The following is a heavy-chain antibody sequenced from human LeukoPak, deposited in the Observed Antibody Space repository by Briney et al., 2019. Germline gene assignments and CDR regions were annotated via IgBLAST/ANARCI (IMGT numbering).Heavy chain of an antibody. CDR1: GGTFSSYT. V-gene: IGHV1-69*04. Sequence: SVKVSCKASGGTFSSYTISWVRQAPGQGLEWMGRIIPILDITNYAQKFQGRVTITADKSTSTAYTELSSLRSEDTAVYYCARDGVVVVSPTIYYYYYGMDVWGQGTTVTVSS. CDR3: ARDGVVVVSPTIYYYYYGMDV. D-gene: IGHD2-15*01. CDR2: IIPILDIT. J-gene: IGHJ6*02.